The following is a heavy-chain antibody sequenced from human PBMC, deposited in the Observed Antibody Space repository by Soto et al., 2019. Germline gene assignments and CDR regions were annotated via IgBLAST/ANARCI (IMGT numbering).Heavy chain of an antibody. CDR2: ISYDGSNK. CDR3: ARTNRFDY. CDR1: GFTFSSYA. V-gene: IGHV3-30-3*01. Sequence: QVQLVESGGGVVQPGRSLRLSCAASGFTFSSYAMHWVRQAPGKGLEWVAVISYDGSNKYYADSVKGRFTISRDNAKNSLFLQLNSLRVEDTAVYFCARTNRFDYWGQGTLVTVSS. J-gene: IGHJ4*02.